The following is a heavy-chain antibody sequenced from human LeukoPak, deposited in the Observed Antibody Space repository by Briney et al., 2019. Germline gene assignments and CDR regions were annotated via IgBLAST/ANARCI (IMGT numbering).Heavy chain of an antibody. Sequence: SETLSLTCTVSGGSISSGGYYWSWIRQHPGKGLEWIGYIYYSGSTYYNPSLKSRVTISVDTSKNQFSLKLSSVTAADTAVYYCARANTYYDFWSGYYKGNWFDPWGQGTLVTVSS. V-gene: IGHV4-31*03. D-gene: IGHD3-3*01. J-gene: IGHJ5*02. CDR2: IYYSGST. CDR3: ARANTYYDFWSGYYKGNWFDP. CDR1: GGSISSGGYY.